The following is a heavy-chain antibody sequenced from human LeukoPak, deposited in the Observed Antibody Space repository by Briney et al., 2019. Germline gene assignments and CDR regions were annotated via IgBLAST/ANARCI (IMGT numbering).Heavy chain of an antibody. CDR3: LSGPGH. J-gene: IGHJ1*01. Sequence: GGSLRLSRAAAGFIFRNYWMGWVRQAPGKGLEWVVNINEDGSEKYYVDSVKGRFTISRDNAKNSLYLQMNILRAEDTAVFYCLSGPGHCGQGALVTVSS. V-gene: IGHV3-7*01. CDR2: INEDGSEK. CDR1: GFIFRNYW.